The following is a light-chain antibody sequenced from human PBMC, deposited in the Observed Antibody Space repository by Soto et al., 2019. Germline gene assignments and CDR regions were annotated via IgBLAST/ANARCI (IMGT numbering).Light chain of an antibody. CDR2: AAS. Sequence: DVQMPQSPSSLSASVGDTVTITCRAGQTFNNYLNWYQHKPGKAPKLLIYAASALQTGVPSRFIASASGTDFTLTITNLPPEDFATYSCHQSYLSLQSFGQGTKLQI. V-gene: IGKV1-39*01. J-gene: IGKJ2*03. CDR1: QTFNNY. CDR3: HQSYLSLQS.